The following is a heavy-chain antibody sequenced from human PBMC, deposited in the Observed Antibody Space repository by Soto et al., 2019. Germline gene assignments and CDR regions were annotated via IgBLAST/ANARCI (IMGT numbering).Heavy chain of an antibody. CDR3: ARDVREGWFDP. D-gene: IGHD3-10*01. V-gene: IGHV3-30-3*01. CDR1: GFTFSSYA. J-gene: IGHJ5*02. Sequence: QVQLVESGGGVVQPGRSLRLSCAASGFTFSSYAMHWVRQAPGKGLEWVAVISYDGSNKYYADSVKGRFTISRDNSKNTLYLQMNSLRAEDTAVYYYARDVREGWFDPWGQGTLVTVSS. CDR2: ISYDGSNK.